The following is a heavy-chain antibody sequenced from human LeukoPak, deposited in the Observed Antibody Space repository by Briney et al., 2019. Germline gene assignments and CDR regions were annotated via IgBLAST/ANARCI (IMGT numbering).Heavy chain of an antibody. CDR1: GGSISSSSYY. CDR3: ARDAHVLWFGELLHAFDI. CDR2: IYYSGST. V-gene: IGHV4-39*07. J-gene: IGHJ3*02. D-gene: IGHD3-10*01. Sequence: SETLSLTCTVSGGSISSSSYYWGRIRQPPGKGLEWIGSIYYSGSTYYNPSLKSRVTISVDTSKNQFSLKLSSVTAADTAVYYCARDAHVLWFGELLHAFDIWGQGTMVTVSS.